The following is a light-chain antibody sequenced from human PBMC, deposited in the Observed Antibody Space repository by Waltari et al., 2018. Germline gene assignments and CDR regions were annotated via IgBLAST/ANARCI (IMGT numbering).Light chain of an antibody. CDR3: CSYAGRYTFDVV. Sequence: QSALTQPRPVSGSPGQSVNISCTGTSSDVGDYNYVSWYQQHPDKAPKLMIYDVTQRPSGVPDRFSGSKSGNTASLTISGLQAEDEADYYCCSYAGRYTFDVVFGGGTKLTVL. V-gene: IGLV2-11*01. CDR1: SSDVGDYNY. J-gene: IGLJ2*01. CDR2: DVT.